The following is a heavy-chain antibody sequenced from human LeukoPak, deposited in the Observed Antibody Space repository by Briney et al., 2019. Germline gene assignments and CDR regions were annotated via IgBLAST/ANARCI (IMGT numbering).Heavy chain of an antibody. CDR3: ARDQPRRGPGNHDY. CDR2: ISTYDGTT. D-gene: IGHD1-26*01. Sequence: ASVKVSCKASGYTFTGYYLHWVRQAPGQGLEWMGWISTYDGTTNYAQKLRDRVTMMRDTSTSTAYMELRSLRSDDTAVYYCARDQPRRGPGNHDYWGQGTLVTVSS. V-gene: IGHV1-18*04. CDR1: GYTFTGYY. J-gene: IGHJ4*02.